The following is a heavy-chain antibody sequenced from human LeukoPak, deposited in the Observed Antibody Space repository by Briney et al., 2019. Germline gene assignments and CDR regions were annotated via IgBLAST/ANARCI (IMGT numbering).Heavy chain of an antibody. J-gene: IGHJ6*03. CDR1: GGSISSGGYY. CDR2: IYYSGST. D-gene: IGHD2-2*01. V-gene: IGHV4-31*03. CDR3: ARGVIVVVPAAHRNYYYYYMDV. Sequence: SETLSLTCTVSGGSISSGGYYWSWIRQHPGKGLEWIEYIYYSGSTYYNPSLKSRVTISVDTSKNQFSLKLSSVTAADTAVYYCARGVIVVVPAAHRNYYYYYMDVWGKGTTVTVSS.